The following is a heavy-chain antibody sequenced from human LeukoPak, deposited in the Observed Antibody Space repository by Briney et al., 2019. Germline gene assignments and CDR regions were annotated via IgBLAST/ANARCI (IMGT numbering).Heavy chain of an antibody. V-gene: IGHV4-34*01. Sequence: SETLSLTCAVSGGSFSGYYWSWIRQPPGKGLEWIGEINHSGSTNYNPSLKSRVTISVDTSKNQFSLKLSYVTAADTAVYYCARVVLGYDSSGYYYGSFDYWGQGTLVTVSS. CDR3: ARVVLGYDSSGYYYGSFDY. J-gene: IGHJ4*02. D-gene: IGHD3-22*01. CDR2: INHSGST. CDR1: GGSFSGYY.